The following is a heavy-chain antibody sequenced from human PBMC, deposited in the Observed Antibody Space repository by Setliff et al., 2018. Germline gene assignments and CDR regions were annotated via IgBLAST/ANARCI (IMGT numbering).Heavy chain of an antibody. CDR3: ARGGTLRYFDF. CDR2: VYYSGTA. CDR1: DGSLSTYY. V-gene: IGHV4-59*01. J-gene: IGHJ4*02. D-gene: IGHD5-12*01. Sequence: SETLSLTCTVSDGSLSTYYWSWIRQPPGKGLEWIGYVYYSGTANYSPSLRSRLTISVDTSKNQFSLKLKSVTAADTAVYYCARGGTLRYFDFWGQGVPVTVSS.